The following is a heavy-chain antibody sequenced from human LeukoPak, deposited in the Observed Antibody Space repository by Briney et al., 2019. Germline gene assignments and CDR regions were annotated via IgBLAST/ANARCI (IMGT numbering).Heavy chain of an antibody. CDR3: AKEPTVLTRYFDY. V-gene: IGHV3-23*01. CDR2: ISGSGGST. J-gene: IGHJ4*02. D-gene: IGHD4/OR15-4a*01. CDR1: GFTFSSYG. Sequence: PGGSLRLSCAASGFTFSSYGMSWVRQAPGKGLEWVSAISGSGGSTYYADSVEGRFTISRDNSKNTLYLQMNSLRAEDTAVYYCAKEPTVLTRYFDYWGQGTLVTVSS.